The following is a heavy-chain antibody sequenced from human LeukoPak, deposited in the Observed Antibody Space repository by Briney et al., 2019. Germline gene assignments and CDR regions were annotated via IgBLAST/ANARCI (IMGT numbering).Heavy chain of an antibody. J-gene: IGHJ4*02. CDR3: ARDDSGYEGFDY. Sequence: GGSLRLSCAASGFTFSSYSMNWVRQAPGKGLEWVSSISSSYIYYADSVKGRFTISRDNAKNSLYLQMNSLRAEDTAVYYCARDDSGYEGFDYWGQGTLVTVSS. CDR2: ISSSYI. V-gene: IGHV3-21*01. CDR1: GFTFSSYS. D-gene: IGHD5-12*01.